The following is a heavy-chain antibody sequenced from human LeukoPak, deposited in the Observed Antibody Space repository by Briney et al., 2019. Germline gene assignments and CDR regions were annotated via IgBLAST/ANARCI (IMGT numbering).Heavy chain of an antibody. CDR1: GGSFSGYY. CDR3: ARAGYYYGSGSYDY. CDR2: INHSGST. Sequence: PSETLSLTCAVYGGSFSGYYWSWIRQPPGKGLEWIGEINHSGSTNYNPSLKSRVTIPVDTSKNQFSLKLSSVTAADTAVYYCARAGYYYGSGSYDYWGQGTLVTVSS. V-gene: IGHV4-34*01. D-gene: IGHD3-10*01. J-gene: IGHJ4*02.